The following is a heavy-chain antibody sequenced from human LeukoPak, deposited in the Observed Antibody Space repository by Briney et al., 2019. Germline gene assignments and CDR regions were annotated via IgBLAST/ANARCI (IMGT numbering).Heavy chain of an antibody. Sequence: ASVKVSCKASGYTFTGYYMYWVRHAPGHGLEWMGCINPNSGGTNYAQKFQGRVTMTRDTSISTAYMELSRLRSDDTAVYYCARDYYGSGSYLSRLYYYYYMDVWGKGTTVTVSS. V-gene: IGHV1-2*02. CDR2: INPNSGGT. J-gene: IGHJ6*03. CDR3: ARDYYGSGSYLSRLYYYYYMDV. CDR1: GYTFTGYY. D-gene: IGHD3-10*01.